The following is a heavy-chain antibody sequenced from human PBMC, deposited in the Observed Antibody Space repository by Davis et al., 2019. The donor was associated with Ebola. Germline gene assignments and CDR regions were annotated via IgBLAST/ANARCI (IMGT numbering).Heavy chain of an antibody. D-gene: IGHD5-18*01. Sequence: SETLSLTCSVSGGSITSSSFFWAWIRQPPGKGLEWIGAVYYSGMTYYSPSLKSRVIISIDTSRNQFSLKLTSVTAADTAMYYCARGKGYSYGLRGFDPWGQGTLVTVSS. J-gene: IGHJ5*02. CDR1: GGSITSSSFF. CDR3: ARGKGYSYGLRGFDP. CDR2: VYYSGMT. V-gene: IGHV4-39*01.